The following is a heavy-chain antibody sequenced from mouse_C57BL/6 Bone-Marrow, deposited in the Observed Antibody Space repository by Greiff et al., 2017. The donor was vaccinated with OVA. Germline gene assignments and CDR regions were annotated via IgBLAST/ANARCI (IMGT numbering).Heavy chain of an antibody. J-gene: IGHJ3*01. CDR3: TRPGGYGWFAY. D-gene: IGHD2-2*01. CDR1: GFTFSDAW. Sequence: EVQLVESGGGLVQPGGSMKLSCAASGFTFSDAWMDWVRQSPEKGLEWVAEIRNKANNHATYYAESVKGRFTISRDDSKSSVYLQMNSLRAEDTGIYYCTRPGGYGWFAYWGQGTLVTVSA. V-gene: IGHV6-6*01. CDR2: IRNKANNHAT.